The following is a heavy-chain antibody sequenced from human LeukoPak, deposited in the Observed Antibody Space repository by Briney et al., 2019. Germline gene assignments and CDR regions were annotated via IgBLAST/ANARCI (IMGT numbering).Heavy chain of an antibody. CDR1: GFTFSSYG. Sequence: GGSLRLSCAASGFTFSSYGMHWVRQAPGKGLEWVAVISYDGSNKYYADSVKGRFTISRDNSKNTLYLQMNSLRAEDTAVYYCAKDEAGKYSSGWYGSFYYYYGMDVWGQGTTVTVSS. CDR3: AKDEAGKYSSGWYGSFYYYYGMDV. J-gene: IGHJ6*02. CDR2: ISYDGSNK. D-gene: IGHD6-19*01. V-gene: IGHV3-30*18.